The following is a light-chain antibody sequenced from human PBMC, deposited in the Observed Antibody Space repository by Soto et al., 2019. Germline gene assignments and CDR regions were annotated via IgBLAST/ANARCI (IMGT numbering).Light chain of an antibody. CDR3: SSYTSNSTLFV. Sequence: QPASVSGSPGQSITISCTGTSSDVGGYNYVSWYQQYPGKAPKVMIYDVSNRPSGVSNRFSGSKSGNTASLTISGLQAEDEADYYCSSYTSNSTLFVFGAGTKLTVL. CDR2: DVS. J-gene: IGLJ1*01. V-gene: IGLV2-14*03. CDR1: SSDVGGYNY.